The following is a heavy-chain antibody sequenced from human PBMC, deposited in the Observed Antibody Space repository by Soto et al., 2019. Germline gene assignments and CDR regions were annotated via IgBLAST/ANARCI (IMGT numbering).Heavy chain of an antibody. CDR2: IIPIFGTA. CDR3: ARERGGVGMVDYYYGMDV. D-gene: IGHD3-3*01. CDR1: GGTFSSYA. V-gene: IGHV1-69*06. J-gene: IGHJ6*02. Sequence: SVKVSCKASGGTFSSYAISWVRQAPGQGLEWMGGIIPIFGTANYAQKFQGRVTITADKSTSTAYMELSSLRSEDTAVYYCARERGGVGMVDYYYGMDVWGQGTTVTVSS.